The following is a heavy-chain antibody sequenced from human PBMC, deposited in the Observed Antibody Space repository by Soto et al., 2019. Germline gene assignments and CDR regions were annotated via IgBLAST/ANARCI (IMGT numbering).Heavy chain of an antibody. V-gene: IGHV3-48*01. Sequence: GGSLRLSCAASGFTFSSYSMNWVRQAPGKGLEWVSYISSRSTIYYADSVKGRFTISRDNAKNSLYLQMNSLRAEDTAVYYCARVATRESYDYWGQGTLVTVSS. CDR3: ARVATRESYDY. J-gene: IGHJ4*02. CDR2: ISSRSTI. D-gene: IGHD5-12*01. CDR1: GFTFSSYS.